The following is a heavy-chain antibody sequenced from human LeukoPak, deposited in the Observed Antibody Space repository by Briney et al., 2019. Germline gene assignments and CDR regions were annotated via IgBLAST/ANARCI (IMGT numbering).Heavy chain of an antibody. CDR1: GFTFSSYW. Sequence: GGSLRLSCAASGFTFSSYWMSWVRQAPGKGLEWVANIKQDGSEKYYVDSVKGRFTISRDNAKNSLYLQMNSLRDEDTAVYYCARGSTTVTARGYFDYWGQGTLVTVSS. D-gene: IGHD4-17*01. CDR2: IKQDGSEK. V-gene: IGHV3-7*01. J-gene: IGHJ4*02. CDR3: ARGSTTVTARGYFDY.